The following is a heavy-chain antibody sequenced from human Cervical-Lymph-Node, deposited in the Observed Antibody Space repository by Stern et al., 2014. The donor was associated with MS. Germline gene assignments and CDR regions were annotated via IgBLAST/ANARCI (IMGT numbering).Heavy chain of an antibody. CDR2: IIPVFGTA. J-gene: IGHJ6*02. D-gene: IGHD1-1*01. CDR1: GGTFSDFA. CDR3: ARDSDIENTGFGMDV. Sequence: VQLVESGAEVKKPGSSVKVSCKASGGTFSDFAISWVRQAPRQGLEWMGGIIPVFGTATYAQKFQGRVTITADESTSTAYMELNSLTSEDTAVYYCARDSDIENTGFGMDVWGQGTTVTVSS. V-gene: IGHV1-69*01.